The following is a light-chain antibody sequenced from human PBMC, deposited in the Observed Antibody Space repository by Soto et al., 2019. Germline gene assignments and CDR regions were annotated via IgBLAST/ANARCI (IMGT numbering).Light chain of an antibody. CDR1: QSVSSSF. J-gene: IGKJ1*01. V-gene: IGKV3-20*01. Sequence: EIVLTQSPGTLSLSPGERATLSCRASQSVSSSFLAWYQQKPGQAPRLLIYGASSRATGIPDRFSGSGSGTDFTLTISRLEPEDCAVYYCQHYGSSLWTFGQGTKVEIK. CDR2: GAS. CDR3: QHYGSSLWT.